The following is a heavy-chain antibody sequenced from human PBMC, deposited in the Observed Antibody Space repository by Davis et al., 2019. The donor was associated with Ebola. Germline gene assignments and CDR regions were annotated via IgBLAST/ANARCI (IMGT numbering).Heavy chain of an antibody. D-gene: IGHD6-6*01. Sequence: AASVKVSCKASGYTFNIYYMYWVRQAPGQGLEWMGIINPSGGTTSYAQKFQGRVTMTRDTSTSTVYMELISLRSEDTAVYYCARGSSKAYYYYGMDVWSQGTTVTVSS. J-gene: IGHJ6*02. CDR1: GYTFNIYY. V-gene: IGHV1-46*02. CDR2: INPSGGTT. CDR3: ARGSSKAYYYYGMDV.